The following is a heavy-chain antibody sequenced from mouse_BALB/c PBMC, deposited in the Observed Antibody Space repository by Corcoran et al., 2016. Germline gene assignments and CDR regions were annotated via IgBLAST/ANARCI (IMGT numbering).Heavy chain of an antibody. Sequence: QVQLQQSVAELMKPGASVKISCKATGYTFRSCWIERVQQRPGHGLEWIGEILPGSGSTNYNEKFKGKATFTADTSSNTAYMQLSSLTSEDSAVYYCASDTTVVDYWGQGTTLTVSS. V-gene: IGHV1-9*01. J-gene: IGHJ2*01. CDR3: ASDTTVVDY. CDR1: GYTFRSCW. CDR2: ILPGSGST. D-gene: IGHD1-1*01.